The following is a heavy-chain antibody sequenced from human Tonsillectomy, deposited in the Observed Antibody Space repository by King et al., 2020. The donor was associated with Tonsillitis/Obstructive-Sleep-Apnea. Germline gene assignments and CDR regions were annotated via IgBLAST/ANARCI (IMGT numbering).Heavy chain of an antibody. J-gene: IGHJ3*02. D-gene: IGHD2-2*01. V-gene: IGHV3-66*01. CDR3: AREIVPAAIHAFDI. CDR2: IYSGGST. Sequence: VQLVESGGGLVQPGGSLRLSCAASGFTVSSNYMSWVRQAPGKGLEWVSVIYSGGSTYYADSVKGRLTISRDNSKNTLYLQMNSLRAEDTAVYYCAREIVPAAIHAFDIWGQGTMVTVSS. CDR1: GFTVSSNY.